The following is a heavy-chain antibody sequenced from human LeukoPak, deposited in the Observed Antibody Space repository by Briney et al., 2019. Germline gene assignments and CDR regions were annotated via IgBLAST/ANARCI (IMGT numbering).Heavy chain of an antibody. CDR2: ISGNGGRT. CDR3: AKVGSGYSSSWAPYYFDY. Sequence: GGSLRLSCAASGFTFSSYAMNWVRQAPGKGLEWVSTISGNGGRTYYADSVKGRFTTPRDNSKNTLYLQMNSLRAEDTAVYYCAKVGSGYSSSWAPYYFDYWGQGTLVTVSS. CDR1: GFTFSSYA. J-gene: IGHJ4*02. V-gene: IGHV3-23*01. D-gene: IGHD6-13*01.